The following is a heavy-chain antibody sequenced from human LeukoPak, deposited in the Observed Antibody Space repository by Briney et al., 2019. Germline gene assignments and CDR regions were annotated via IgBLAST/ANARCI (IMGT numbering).Heavy chain of an antibody. CDR2: IYYSGST. V-gene: IGHV4-59*01. CDR3: AREGDYSPYFDY. D-gene: IGHD3-10*01. Sequence: SETLSLTCTVSGGSISSYYWSWIRQPPGKGLGWIGYIYYSGSTNYNPSLKSRVTISVDTSKNQFSLKLSSVTAADTAVYYCAREGDYSPYFDYWGQGTLVTVSS. J-gene: IGHJ4*02. CDR1: GGSISSYY.